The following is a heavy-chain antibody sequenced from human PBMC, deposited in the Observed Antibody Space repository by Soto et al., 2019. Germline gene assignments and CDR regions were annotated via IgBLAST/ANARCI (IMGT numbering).Heavy chain of an antibody. CDR2: IYYSGST. CDR1: GGSISSGDYY. V-gene: IGHV4-30-4*01. J-gene: IGHJ4*02. CDR3: ARVGSSIATRPFDY. D-gene: IGHD6-6*01. Sequence: SSETLSLTCTVSGGSISSGDYYWSWIRQPPGKGLEWIGYIYYSGSTYYNPSLKSRVTISVDTSKNQFSLKLSSVTAADTAVYYFARVGSSIATRPFDYWGQGTLVTVSS.